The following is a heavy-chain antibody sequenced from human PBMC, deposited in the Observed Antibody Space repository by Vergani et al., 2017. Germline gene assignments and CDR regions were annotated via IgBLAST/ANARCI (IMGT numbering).Heavy chain of an antibody. CDR1: GFTFSSYA. J-gene: IGHJ6*02. CDR2: ISGSGGST. CDR3: AKIEDGWHPYYYYGMDV. Sequence: VQLVESGGGVVQPGRSLRLSCAASGFTFSSYAMSWVRQAPGKGLEWVSAISGSGGSTYYADSVKGRFTISRDNSKNTLYLQMNSLRAEDTAVYYCAKIEDGWHPYYYYGMDVWGQGTTVTVSS. D-gene: IGHD5-24*01. V-gene: IGHV3-23*04.